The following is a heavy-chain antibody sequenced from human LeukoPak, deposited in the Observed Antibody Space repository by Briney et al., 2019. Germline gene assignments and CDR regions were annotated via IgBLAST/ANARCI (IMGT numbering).Heavy chain of an antibody. CDR2: ISSNGDST. CDR3: ARDDGFYGAFDI. D-gene: IGHD4-17*01. Sequence: GGSLRLSCAASGFTFSSYAMHWVRQAPGKGLEYVSAISSNGDSTYYANFVKGRFTISRDNSKNTLYLQMASLRGEDTAVYYCARDDGFYGAFDIWGQGTMVTVSS. V-gene: IGHV3-64*01. CDR1: GFTFSSYA. J-gene: IGHJ3*02.